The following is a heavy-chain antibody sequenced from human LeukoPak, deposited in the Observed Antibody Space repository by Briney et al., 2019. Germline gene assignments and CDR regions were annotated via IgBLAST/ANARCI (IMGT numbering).Heavy chain of an antibody. Sequence: SETLSLTCTVSGGSISSSSFYWGWIRQPPGKGLEWIASMYYSGSTYYNPALKTRVTISVDTSKNQFSLKLSSVTAADTAVYYCARGGWNKFDYWGQGTLVTVSS. J-gene: IGHJ4*02. CDR1: GGSISSSSFY. CDR2: MYYSGST. V-gene: IGHV4-39*07. CDR3: ARGGWNKFDY. D-gene: IGHD3-22*01.